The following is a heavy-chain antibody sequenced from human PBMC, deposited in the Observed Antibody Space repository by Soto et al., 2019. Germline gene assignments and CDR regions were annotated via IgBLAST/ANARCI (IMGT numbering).Heavy chain of an antibody. D-gene: IGHD4-4*01. J-gene: IGHJ6*02. V-gene: IGHV3-30*18. Sequence: QVQLVESGGGEVQPGRSLRLSCAASGFTFSSYGMHWVRQAPGKGLEWVAVISYDGSNKYYADSVKGRFTISRDNSKNTLYLQMNSLRAEDTAVYYCAKVGDEVTTWGMDVWGQGTTVTVSS. CDR2: ISYDGSNK. CDR3: AKVGDEVTTWGMDV. CDR1: GFTFSSYG.